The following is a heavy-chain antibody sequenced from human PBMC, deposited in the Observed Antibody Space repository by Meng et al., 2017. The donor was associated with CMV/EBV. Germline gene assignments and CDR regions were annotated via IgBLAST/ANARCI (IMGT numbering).Heavy chain of an antibody. V-gene: IGHV3-21*01. Sequence: GGSLRLSCAASGFTFSSYSMNWVRQAPGKGPEWVSSISSSSSYIYYADSVKGRFTISRDNAKNSLYLQMNSLRAEDTAVYYRARDLLGYCSSTSCPPYWGQGTLVTVSS. J-gene: IGHJ4*02. CDR3: ARDLLGYCSSTSCPPY. D-gene: IGHD2-2*01. CDR1: GFTFSSYS. CDR2: ISSSSSYI.